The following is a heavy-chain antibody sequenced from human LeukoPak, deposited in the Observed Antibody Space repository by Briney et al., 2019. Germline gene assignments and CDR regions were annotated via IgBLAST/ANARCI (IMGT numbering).Heavy chain of an antibody. CDR1: GFTFSSCG. Sequence: GGSLRLSCAASGFTFSSCGMHWVRQAPGKGLEWVAVISYDGSNKYYADSVKGRFTISRDNSKNTLYLQMNSLRAEDTAVYYCAKKIPGIWGQGTLVTVSS. CDR2: ISYDGSNK. D-gene: IGHD6-13*01. J-gene: IGHJ4*02. CDR3: AKKIPGI. V-gene: IGHV3-30*18.